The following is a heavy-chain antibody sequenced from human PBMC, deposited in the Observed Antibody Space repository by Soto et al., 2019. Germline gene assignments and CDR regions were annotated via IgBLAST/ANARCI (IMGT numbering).Heavy chain of an antibody. D-gene: IGHD3-16*02. CDR3: ATYYDYVWGSYRYAQYYFDY. CDR1: GGSISSSNW. J-gene: IGHJ4*02. V-gene: IGHV4-4*02. Sequence: PSETLSLTCAVSGGSISSSNWWSWVRQPPGKGLEWIGEIYHSGSTNYNPSLKSRVTISVDKSKNQFSLKLSSVTAADTAVYYCATYYDYVWGSYRYAQYYFDYWGQGTLVTVSS. CDR2: IYHSGST.